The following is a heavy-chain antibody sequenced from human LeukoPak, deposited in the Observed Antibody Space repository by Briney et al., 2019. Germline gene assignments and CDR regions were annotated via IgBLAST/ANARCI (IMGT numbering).Heavy chain of an antibody. D-gene: IGHD2-2*01. J-gene: IGHJ4*02. CDR1: GGSFSGYY. Sequence: NSSETLSLTCAVYGGSFSGYYWSWIRQPPGKGLEWIGEINHSGSTNYNPSLKSRVTISVDTSKDQFSLKLSSVTAADTAVYYCAREIVVVPAAYDYWGQGTLATVSS. CDR2: INHSGST. V-gene: IGHV4-34*01. CDR3: AREIVVVPAAYDY.